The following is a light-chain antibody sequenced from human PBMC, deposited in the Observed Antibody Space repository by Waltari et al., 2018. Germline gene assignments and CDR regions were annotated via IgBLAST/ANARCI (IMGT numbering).Light chain of an antibody. CDR3: SSYASSNFLV. CDR2: EAT. CDR1: RSDVGGFNY. V-gene: IGLV2-14*01. Sequence: QSALSQPASVSGSPGQSITISCTGARSDVGGFNYVSWYQQNPGKAPKLLIFEATKRPSGVSIRVSVSTSGNTASLTISGLQAEDEADYYCSSYASSNFLVFGGGTKVTVL. J-gene: IGLJ3*02.